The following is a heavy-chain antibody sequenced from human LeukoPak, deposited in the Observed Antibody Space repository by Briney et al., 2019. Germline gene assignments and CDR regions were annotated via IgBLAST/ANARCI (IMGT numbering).Heavy chain of an antibody. CDR3: ARRRIVGSTDDAFDI. CDR1: GFTFSSYA. CDR2: ISSDGNTK. V-gene: IGHV3-30-3*01. D-gene: IGHD1-26*01. Sequence: GRSLRLSCAASGFTFSSYAMHWVRQAPGKGLEWAAVISSDGNTKYYADSVEGRFTISRDNSNNTLYLQMNGLGADDTAIYYCARRRIVGSTDDAFDIWGQGTMVTFSS. J-gene: IGHJ3*02.